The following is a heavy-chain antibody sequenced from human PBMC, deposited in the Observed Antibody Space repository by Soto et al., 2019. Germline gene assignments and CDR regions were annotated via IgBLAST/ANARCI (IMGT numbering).Heavy chain of an antibody. V-gene: IGHV1-69*12. D-gene: IGHD1-1*01. CDR3: ARVFSPGNDFDY. CDR1: GDTFNNYA. J-gene: IGHJ4*02. CDR2: IIPIFGTT. Sequence: QVQLEQSGAEVRKPGSSVKVSCKTSGDTFNNYAISWVRQAPGQGLEWMGGIIPIFGTTTYAQKFQGRLTITADASTTTAYMELRSLRSEDTAVYFCARVFSPGNDFDYWGQGTLVTVSS.